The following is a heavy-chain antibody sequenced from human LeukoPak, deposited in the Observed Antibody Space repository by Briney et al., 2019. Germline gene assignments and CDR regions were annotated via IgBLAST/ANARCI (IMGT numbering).Heavy chain of an antibody. D-gene: IGHD1-7*01. V-gene: IGHV4-59*08. J-gene: IGHJ5*02. Sequence: SETLSLTCTVSGGSISSYYWSWIRQPPGKGLEWIGYIYYSGSTNYNPSLKSRVTISVDTSKNQFSLKLSSVTTADTAVYYCARSFGGGNYRWFDPWGQGTLVTVSS. CDR3: ARSFGGGNYRWFDP. CDR1: GGSISSYY. CDR2: IYYSGST.